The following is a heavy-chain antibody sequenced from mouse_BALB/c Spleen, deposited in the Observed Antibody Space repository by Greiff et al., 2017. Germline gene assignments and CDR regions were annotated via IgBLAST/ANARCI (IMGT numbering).Heavy chain of an antibody. V-gene: IGHV5-17*02. CDR2: ISSGSSTI. Sequence: EVKVVESGGGLVQPGGSRKLSCAASGFTFSSFGMHWVRQAPEKGLKWVAYISSGSSTIYYADTVKGRFTLSRDNPKTTLFLQMTSLRSEDTAMYYCARLSYYYAMDYWGQGTSVTVSS. CDR1: GFTFSSFG. J-gene: IGHJ4*01. CDR3: ARLSYYYAMDY.